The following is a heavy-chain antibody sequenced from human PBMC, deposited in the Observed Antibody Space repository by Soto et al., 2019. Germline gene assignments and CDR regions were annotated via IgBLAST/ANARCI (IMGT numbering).Heavy chain of an antibody. D-gene: IGHD3-10*01. V-gene: IGHV4-31*03. CDR3: SRREAYGSGSYSRFPP. CDR2: IYYSGST. Sequence: QVQLQESGPGVVKPSESLSLTCIVSGGSISTGGFYWSWIRQFPGKGLEWIGQIYYSGSTFYNPSLQSRVILSFDISENQFSLHLSSVTAADTAIYYCSRREAYGSGSYSRFPPWGQGTLVTVPS. CDR1: GGSISTGGFY. J-gene: IGHJ5*02.